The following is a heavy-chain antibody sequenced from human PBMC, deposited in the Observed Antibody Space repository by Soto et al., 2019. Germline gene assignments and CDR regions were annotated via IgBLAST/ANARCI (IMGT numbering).Heavy chain of an antibody. V-gene: IGHV1-2*02. Sequence: ASVKVSCKASGYTFTSYVISWVLQAPGQGLEWMGWINTNSGGTNYAQKFQGRVTMTRDTSISTAYMELSRLRSDDTAVYYCARDGGYSGSYFMFDYWGQGTLVTVSS. CDR3: ARDGGYSGSYFMFDY. D-gene: IGHD1-26*01. CDR1: GYTFTSYV. CDR2: INTNSGGT. J-gene: IGHJ4*02.